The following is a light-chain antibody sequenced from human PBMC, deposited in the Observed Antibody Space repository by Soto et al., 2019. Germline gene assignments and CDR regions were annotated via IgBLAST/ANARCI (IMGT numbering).Light chain of an antibody. CDR2: DVS. CDR1: SSDVGGYNH. J-gene: IGLJ3*02. Sequence: QSVLTQPASVSGSPGQSITISCTGTSSDVGGYNHVSWYQQHPGKAPKLMIYDVSNRPSGVSNRFSGSKSGNTASLTISGLQAEDEADYYCSSYTDSYSLWVFGGGTKVTVL. CDR3: SSYTDSYSLWV. V-gene: IGLV2-14*01.